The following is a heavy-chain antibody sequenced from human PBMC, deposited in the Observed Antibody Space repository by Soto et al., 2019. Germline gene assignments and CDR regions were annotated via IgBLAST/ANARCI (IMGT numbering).Heavy chain of an antibody. CDR1: GYTFTSYY. CDR2: INTSAGSP. V-gene: IGHV1-46*01. J-gene: IGHJ6*02. D-gene: IGHD2-8*01. Sequence: QLVQSGAEVKQPGASAKVSCKASGYTFTSYYMFWGRQAPGQGLEWVGVINTSAGSPTYPQKFQGRVTMTTDNSTSTVYMELSSLRPEDTAMYYCTRGFLRMVRPRGRYGLDVWGQGTTVIVSS. CDR3: TRGFLRMVRPRGRYGLDV.